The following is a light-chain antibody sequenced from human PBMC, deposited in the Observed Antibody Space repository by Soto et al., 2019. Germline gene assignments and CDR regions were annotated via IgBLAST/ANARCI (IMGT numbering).Light chain of an antibody. CDR2: GAS. Sequence: EIVLTQSPGTLSLSPGERATLSCRASQSVSSSYLAWYQRKPGQAPRLLIYGASSRATGIPDRFSGSGSGTDFTLTITRLEPEDFAVYFCQQYGVSPATFGGGTKVDIK. V-gene: IGKV3-20*01. CDR3: QQYGVSPAT. J-gene: IGKJ4*01. CDR1: QSVSSSY.